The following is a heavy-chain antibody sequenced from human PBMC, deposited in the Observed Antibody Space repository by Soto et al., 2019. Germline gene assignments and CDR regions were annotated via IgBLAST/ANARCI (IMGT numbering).Heavy chain of an antibody. D-gene: IGHD4-17*01. CDR1: VFTCSTYA. J-gene: IGHJ3*02. CDR3: AHPRGYGVFDAYDI. Sequence: GPLRLSGAASVFTCSTYAMSWVRQAPGKGLEWASAISAGGGSTYYADSVKGRFTISRDNFINTLYLQMNSLRTEDTAVYYCAHPRGYGVFDAYDIWGQGAMVTVSS. V-gene: IGHV3-23*01. CDR2: ISAGGGST.